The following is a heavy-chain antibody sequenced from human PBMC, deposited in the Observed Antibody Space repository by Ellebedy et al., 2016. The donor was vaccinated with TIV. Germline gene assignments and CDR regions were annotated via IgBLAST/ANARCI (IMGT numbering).Heavy chain of an antibody. J-gene: IGHJ5*02. CDR1: GGTFSSYA. V-gene: IGHV1-2*04. CDR2: INPNSGGT. CDR3: ARDLSGVVVPAGNWFDP. Sequence: ASVKVSXXASGGTFSSYAISWVRQAPGQGLEWMGWINPNSGGTNYAQKFQGWVTMTRDTSISTAYMELSRLRSDDTAVYYCARDLSGVVVPAGNWFDPWGQGTLVTVSS. D-gene: IGHD2-2*01.